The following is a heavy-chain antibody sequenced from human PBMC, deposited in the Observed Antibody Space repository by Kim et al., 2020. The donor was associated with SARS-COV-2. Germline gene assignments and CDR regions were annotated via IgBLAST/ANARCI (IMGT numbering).Heavy chain of an antibody. CDR2: IYSGGST. CDR3: ASARSSWYGNWFDP. J-gene: IGHJ5*02. V-gene: IGHV3-66*01. CDR1: GFTVSSNY. D-gene: IGHD6-13*01. Sequence: GGSLRLSCAASGFTVSSNYMSWVRQAPGKGLEWVSVIYSGGSTYYADSVKGRFTISRDNSKNTLYLQMNSLRAEDTAVYYCASARSSWYGNWFDPWGQGTLVTVSS.